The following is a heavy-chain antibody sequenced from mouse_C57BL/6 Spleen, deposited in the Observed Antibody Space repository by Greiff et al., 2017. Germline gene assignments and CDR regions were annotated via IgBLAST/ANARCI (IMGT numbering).Heavy chain of an antibody. CDR1: GYTFTSYG. Sequence: QVQLQQSGAELARPGASVKLSCKASGYTFTSYGISWVKQRTGQGLEWIGEIYPRSGNPYYNEKFKGKATLTADKSSSTAYMELRSLTSEDSAVYFCARSYYSNYDYFDYWGQGTTLTVAS. CDR2: IYPRSGNP. CDR3: ARSYYSNYDYFDY. J-gene: IGHJ2*01. D-gene: IGHD2-5*01. V-gene: IGHV1-81*01.